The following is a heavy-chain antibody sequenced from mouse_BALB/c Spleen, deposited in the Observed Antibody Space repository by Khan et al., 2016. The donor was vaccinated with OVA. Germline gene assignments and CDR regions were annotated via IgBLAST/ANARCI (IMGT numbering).Heavy chain of an antibody. CDR3: ATGVASYYRNDGDAMDY. J-gene: IGHJ4*01. V-gene: IGHV9-4*02. CDR2: INTHSGVP. Sequence: QIQLVQSGPELKKPGETVRISCKASGYNFTTAGIQWVQKMPGKGLKWIGWINTHSGVPKYAEDFKGRFAFSLETSASTAYLQITNLKNEDTATYSCATGVASYYRNDGDAMDYWGQGTSVTVSS. CDR1: GYNFTTAG. D-gene: IGHD2-14*01.